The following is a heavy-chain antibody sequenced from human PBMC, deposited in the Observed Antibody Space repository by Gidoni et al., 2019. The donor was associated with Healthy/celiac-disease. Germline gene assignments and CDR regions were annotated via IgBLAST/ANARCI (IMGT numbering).Heavy chain of an antibody. D-gene: IGHD5-18*01. J-gene: IGHJ4*02. CDR3: ARDWVSRLWYYFDY. CDR2: IKQDGSEK. Sequence: EVQLVESGGGLVQPGGSLRLSCAAAGLTFSSYWMSWVRQAPGKGLERVANIKQDGSEKYYVASGKGRFTISRDNAKNSLYLQMNSLRAEDTAVYYCARDWVSRLWYYFDYWGQGTLVTVSS. CDR1: GLTFSSYW. V-gene: IGHV3-7*04.